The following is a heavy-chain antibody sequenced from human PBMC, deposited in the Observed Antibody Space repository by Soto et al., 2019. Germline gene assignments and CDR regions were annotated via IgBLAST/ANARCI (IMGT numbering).Heavy chain of an antibody. D-gene: IGHD3-3*01. J-gene: IGHJ6*03. CDR1: GGSFSGYY. CDR3: ARLYDFWSGTTYYYYYMDV. V-gene: IGHV4-34*01. CDR2: INHSGST. Sequence: QVQLQQWGAGLLKPSETLSLTCAVYGGSFSGYYWSWIRQPPGKGLEWIGEINHSGSTNYNPSLRMRVTISVDTSKTQFSLKLSSVTAADTAVYYCARLYDFWSGTTYYYYYMDVWGKGTTVTVSS.